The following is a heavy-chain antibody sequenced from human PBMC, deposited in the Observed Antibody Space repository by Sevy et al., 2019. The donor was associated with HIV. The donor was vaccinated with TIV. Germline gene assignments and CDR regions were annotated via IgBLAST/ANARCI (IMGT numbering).Heavy chain of an antibody. CDR3: ARGGDFNDRSAKRDFDY. CDR1: GFTFSNYG. J-gene: IGHJ4*02. V-gene: IGHV3-33*01. D-gene: IGHD3-22*01. CDR2: IWNDRSNK. Sequence: SLKISCAASGFTFSNYGMHWVRQAPGKGLEWVAVIWNDRSNKYYADSVKGRFTISRDNSKNTLYLQMNSLRVEDTAVYFCARGGDFNDRSAKRDFDYWGQGTLVTVSS.